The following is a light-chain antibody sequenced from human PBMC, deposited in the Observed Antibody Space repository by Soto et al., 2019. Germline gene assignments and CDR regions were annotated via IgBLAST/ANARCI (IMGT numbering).Light chain of an antibody. CDR2: DAS. CDR3: QQYNNWPPVT. Sequence: EKVMTQSPATLSVSPGERATLSCRASQSVGSTLAWYQQKPGQPPRLLIYDASTRATGIPARFSGSGSGTEFTLTISSLQSEDFAVYYCQQYNNWPPVTFGQGTKVDIK. J-gene: IGKJ1*01. V-gene: IGKV3-15*01. CDR1: QSVGST.